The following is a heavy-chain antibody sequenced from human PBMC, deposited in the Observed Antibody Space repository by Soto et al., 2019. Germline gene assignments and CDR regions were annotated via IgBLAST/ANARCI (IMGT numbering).Heavy chain of an antibody. Sequence: PSETLSLTCTVSGGSISSGDYYWSWIRQPPGKGLEWIGYIYYSGSTYYNPSLKSRVTISVDTSKNQFSLKLSSVTAADTAVYYCARGRPPNPRWEFGGSPDYWGQGTMVTVYS. D-gene: IGHD1-26*01. CDR3: ARGRPPNPRWEFGGSPDY. CDR2: IYYSGST. CDR1: GGSISSGDYY. J-gene: IGHJ4*02. V-gene: IGHV4-30-4*01.